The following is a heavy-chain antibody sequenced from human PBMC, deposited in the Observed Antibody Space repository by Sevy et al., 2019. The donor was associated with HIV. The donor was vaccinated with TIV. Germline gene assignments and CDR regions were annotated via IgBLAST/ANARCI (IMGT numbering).Heavy chain of an antibody. CDR1: GGSISGYY. CDR2: IYNVGDT. CDR3: ARMVPALAGNWFDP. V-gene: IGHV4-59*01. D-gene: IGHD2-21*02. J-gene: IGHJ5*02. Sequence: SETLSLTCTVSGGSISGYYWSWIRQSPGKGLEWIGYIYNVGDTRYNPSLKSRVTISMATSKNQFSLHLNSVTAADTAVYYCARMVPALAGNWFDPWGQGTLVTVSS.